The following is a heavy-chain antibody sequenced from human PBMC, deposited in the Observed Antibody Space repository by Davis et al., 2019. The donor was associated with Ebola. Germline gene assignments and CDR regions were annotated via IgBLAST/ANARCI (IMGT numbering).Heavy chain of an antibody. Sequence: PSETLSLTCTVSGVSISRHYWSWIRQPPGKRLEWIGSIYYTGSAYYNSSLNSRVTISVDTSKNQFSLKLSSVTAADTAMYYCVRDRYGYNSWGFDLWGRGTLITVSS. J-gene: IGHJ2*01. D-gene: IGHD5-24*01. CDR2: IYYTGSA. CDR1: GVSISRHY. CDR3: VRDRYGYNSWGFDL. V-gene: IGHV4-59*11.